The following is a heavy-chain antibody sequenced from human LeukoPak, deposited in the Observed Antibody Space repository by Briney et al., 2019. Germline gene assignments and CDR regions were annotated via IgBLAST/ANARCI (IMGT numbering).Heavy chain of an antibody. CDR1: GGSISGYY. CDR2: IYYSGST. Sequence: PSETLSLTCTVSGGSISGYYWSWIRQSPGKGLEWIGYIYYSGSTNYNPSLKSRVTISVDTSKNQFSPKLSSVTAADTAVYYCARDSTSSYCGGDCYAFDIWGQGTMVTVSS. D-gene: IGHD2-21*02. V-gene: IGHV4-59*01. CDR3: ARDSTSSYCGGDCYAFDI. J-gene: IGHJ3*02.